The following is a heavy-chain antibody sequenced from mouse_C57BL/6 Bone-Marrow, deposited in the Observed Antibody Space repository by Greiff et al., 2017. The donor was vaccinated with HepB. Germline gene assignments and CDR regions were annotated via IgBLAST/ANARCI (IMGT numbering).Heavy chain of an antibody. Sequence: QVQLQQSGAELVKPGASVKLSCKASGYTFTSYWMQWVKQRPGQGLEWIGEIDPSDSYTNYNQKFKGKATLTVDTSSSTAYMQLSSLTSEDSAVYYCARIFITTVVAKGFDYWGQGTTLTVSS. CDR1: GYTFTSYW. J-gene: IGHJ2*01. V-gene: IGHV1-50*01. CDR3: ARIFITTVVAKGFDY. CDR2: IDPSDSYT. D-gene: IGHD1-1*01.